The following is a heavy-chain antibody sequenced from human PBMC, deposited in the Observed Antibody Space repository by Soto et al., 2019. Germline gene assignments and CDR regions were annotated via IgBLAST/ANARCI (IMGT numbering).Heavy chain of an antibody. CDR1: GFTFSSYA. CDR2: ISGSGGST. V-gene: IGHV3-23*01. J-gene: IGHJ4*02. CDR3: AKPRGIAAAGSPAFFFDY. D-gene: IGHD6-13*01. Sequence: GGSLRLSCAASGFTFSSYAMRWVRQAPGKGLEWVSAISGSGGSTYYADSVKGRFTISRDNSKNTLYLQMNSLRAEDTAVYYCAKPRGIAAAGSPAFFFDYWGQGTLVTVSS.